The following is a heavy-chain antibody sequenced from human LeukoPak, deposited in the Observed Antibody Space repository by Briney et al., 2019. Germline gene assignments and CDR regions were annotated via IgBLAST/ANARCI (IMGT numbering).Heavy chain of an antibody. D-gene: IGHD2-15*01. J-gene: IGHJ5*02. Sequence: GSSVKVSCKASGGTFSSYAISWVRQAPGQGREWMGGIIPIFGTANYAQKFQGRVTITADESTSTAYMELSSLRSEDTAVYYCAREVVVAATYNWFDPWGQGTLVTVSS. CDR2: IIPIFGTA. V-gene: IGHV1-69*01. CDR1: GGTFSSYA. CDR3: AREVVVAATYNWFDP.